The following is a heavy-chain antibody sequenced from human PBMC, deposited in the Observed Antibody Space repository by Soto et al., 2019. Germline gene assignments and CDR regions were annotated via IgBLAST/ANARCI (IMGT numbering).Heavy chain of an antibody. Sequence: QLQLQESGSGLVKPSQTLSLTCAVSGGSISSGGYSWSWIRQPPGKGLEWIGYLYHSGSTYYNPSLKSRVTISVDRSKNQFSLKLSSVTAADTAVYYCARGPRRIAAAGNDAFDIWGQGTMVTVSS. CDR3: ARGPRRIAAAGNDAFDI. CDR2: LYHSGST. CDR1: GGSISSGGYS. V-gene: IGHV4-30-2*01. D-gene: IGHD6-13*01. J-gene: IGHJ3*02.